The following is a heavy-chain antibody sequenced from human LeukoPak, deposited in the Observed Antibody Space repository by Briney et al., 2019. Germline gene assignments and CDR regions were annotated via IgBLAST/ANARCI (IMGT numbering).Heavy chain of an antibody. CDR1: GYTFTSYG. D-gene: IGHD2-21*01. CDR2: INPNSGGT. Sequence: GASVKVSCKASGYTFTSYGISWVRQAPGQGLEWMGWINPNSGGTNYAQKFQGRVTMTRDTSISTAYMELSRLRSDDTAVYYCAREVAWWGVVIAIQYPRWGYFDYWGQGTLVTVSS. CDR3: AREVAWWGVVIAIQYPRWGYFDY. J-gene: IGHJ4*02. V-gene: IGHV1-2*02.